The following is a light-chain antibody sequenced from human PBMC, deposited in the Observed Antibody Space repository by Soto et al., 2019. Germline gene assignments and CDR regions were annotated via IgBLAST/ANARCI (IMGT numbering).Light chain of an antibody. CDR1: SSDVGGYNY. CDR3: SSYAGSNNLV. Sequence: QSALTQPPSASGSPGQSVTISCTGTSSDVGGYNYVSWYQQHPGKAPKLMIYEVSKRPSGVPDRFSGSKSGNTAFLTVSGLQAEDEADYYCSSYAGSNNLVFGGGTKLTVL. CDR2: EVS. J-gene: IGLJ3*02. V-gene: IGLV2-8*01.